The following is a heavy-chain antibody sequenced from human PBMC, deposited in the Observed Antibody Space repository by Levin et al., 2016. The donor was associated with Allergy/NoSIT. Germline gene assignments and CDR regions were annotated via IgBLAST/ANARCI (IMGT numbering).Heavy chain of an antibody. CDR2: IYYSGST. V-gene: IGHV4-59*01. J-gene: IGHJ5*02. Sequence: WIRQPPGKGLEWIGYIYYSGSTNYNPSLKSRVTISVDTFKNQFSLKLSSVTAADTAVYYCAREITIFGAVNNWFDPWGQGTLVTVSS. CDR3: AREITIFGAVNNWFDP. D-gene: IGHD3-3*01.